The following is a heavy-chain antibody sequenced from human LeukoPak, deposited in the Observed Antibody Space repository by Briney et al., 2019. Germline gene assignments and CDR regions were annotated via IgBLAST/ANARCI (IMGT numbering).Heavy chain of an antibody. Sequence: GGSLRLSCAASGFTFSSYAMSWVRQAPGKGLEWVSAISGSGGSTYYADSVKGRFTISRDNAKNSLYLQMNSLRAEDTAVYYCASSSRFSSYYFDYWGQGTLVTVSS. J-gene: IGHJ4*02. CDR1: GFTFSSYA. D-gene: IGHD3-3*01. CDR2: ISGSGGST. CDR3: ASSSRFSSYYFDY. V-gene: IGHV3-23*01.